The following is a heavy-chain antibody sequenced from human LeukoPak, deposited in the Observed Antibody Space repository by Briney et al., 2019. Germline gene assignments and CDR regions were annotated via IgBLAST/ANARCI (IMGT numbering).Heavy chain of an antibody. V-gene: IGHV3-48*01. J-gene: IGHJ4*02. Sequence: PGGSLRLSCAASGFTFSSYSMNWVRQAPGKGLEWVSYISSSSSTIYYADSVKGRFTISRDNSKNTLYLQVNSLRAEDTAVYYCAKGGKWHVTPFDYWGQGTLVTVSS. D-gene: IGHD3-16*01. CDR2: ISSSSSTI. CDR3: AKGGKWHVTPFDY. CDR1: GFTFSSYS.